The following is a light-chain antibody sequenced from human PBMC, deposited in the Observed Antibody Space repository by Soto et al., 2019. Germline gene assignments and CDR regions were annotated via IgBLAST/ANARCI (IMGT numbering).Light chain of an antibody. CDR3: QQSYTNPRT. CDR1: QTISNY. V-gene: IGKV1-39*01. Sequence: DIQMTQSPSSLSASVGDRVTITCLASQTISNYLNWYQQKPGKAPKLLMYGASNLQSGVPTRFSGSGSATAFTLTISSLQPEDSATYYCQQSYTNPRTFGRGTKVDIK. J-gene: IGKJ1*01. CDR2: GAS.